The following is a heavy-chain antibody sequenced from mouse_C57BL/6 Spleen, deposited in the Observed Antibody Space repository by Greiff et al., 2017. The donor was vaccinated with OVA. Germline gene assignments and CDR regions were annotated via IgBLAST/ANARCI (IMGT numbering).Heavy chain of an antibody. CDR2: ISDGGSYT. D-gene: IGHD2-4*01. J-gene: IGHJ3*01. Sequence: EVQVVESGGGLVKPGGSLKLSCAASGFTFSSYAMSWVRQTPEKRLEWVATISDGGSYTYYPDNVKGRFTFSRDNANNNLYLQMIHLKSEDTAMYYCARDRGYDDDAAWFAYWGQGTLVTVSA. V-gene: IGHV5-4*01. CDR1: GFTFSSYA. CDR3: ARDRGYDDDAAWFAY.